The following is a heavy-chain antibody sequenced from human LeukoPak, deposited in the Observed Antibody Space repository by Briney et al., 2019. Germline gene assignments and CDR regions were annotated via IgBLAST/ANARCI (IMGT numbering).Heavy chain of an antibody. Sequence: PGRSLRLSCAASGFTFSGYGMHWVRPAPGKGLERVAGISYDGTNKYYVDSVKGRFTISRDNSKNTLYLQMNSLRAEDTAVYYCAKGRGRGSEIEFDYSGQGTLVTVSS. V-gene: IGHV3-30*18. D-gene: IGHD1-1*01. J-gene: IGHJ4*02. CDR1: GFTFSGYG. CDR2: ISYDGTNK. CDR3: AKGRGRGSEIEFDY.